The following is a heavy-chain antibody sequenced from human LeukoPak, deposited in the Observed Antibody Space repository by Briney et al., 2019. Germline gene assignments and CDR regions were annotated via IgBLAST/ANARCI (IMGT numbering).Heavy chain of an antibody. V-gene: IGHV1-2*04. CDR1: GYTLTELS. CDR3: ARGGEYSSSWYWFDP. J-gene: IGHJ5*02. Sequence: ASVKVSCKVSGYTLTELSMHWVRQAPGQGLEWMGWINPNSGGTNYAQKFQGWVTMTRDTSISTAYMELSRLRSDDTAVYYCARGGEYSSSWYWFDPWGQGTLVTVSS. CDR2: INPNSGGT. D-gene: IGHD6-13*01.